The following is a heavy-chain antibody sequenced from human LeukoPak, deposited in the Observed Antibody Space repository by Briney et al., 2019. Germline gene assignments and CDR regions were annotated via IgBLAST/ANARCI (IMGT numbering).Heavy chain of an antibody. CDR3: ARASYSSVWYDS. CDR2: IYYSGST. J-gene: IGHJ5*01. Sequence: SETLSLTCTVSGGSISSYYWSWIRQPPGKGLEWIGYIYYSGSTNYNPSLKSRVTISVDTSKTQFSLKLSSVTAADTAVYYCARASYSSVWYDSWGQGTLVTVSS. D-gene: IGHD6-19*01. CDR1: GGSISSYY. V-gene: IGHV4-59*01.